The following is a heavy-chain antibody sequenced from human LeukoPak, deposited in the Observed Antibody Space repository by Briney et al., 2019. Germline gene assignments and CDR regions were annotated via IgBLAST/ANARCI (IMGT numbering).Heavy chain of an antibody. Sequence: PGGSLRLSCAASGFSFSDYSMNWVRQAPGKGLEWLSYISPSGSTIYYADSVRGRFTISRDNPKNALYLQMDGLRAEDTAVYYCAEKGTTMAGQQFDYWGQGALVTVSS. J-gene: IGHJ4*02. D-gene: IGHD6-19*01. V-gene: IGHV3-48*01. CDR2: ISPSGSTI. CDR1: GFSFSDYS. CDR3: AEKGTTMAGQQFDY.